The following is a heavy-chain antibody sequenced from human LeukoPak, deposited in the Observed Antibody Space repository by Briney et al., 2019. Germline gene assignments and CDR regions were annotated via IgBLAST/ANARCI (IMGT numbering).Heavy chain of an antibody. CDR2: IFPGDSDT. Sequence: GESLKISCKGSGYSFTSYWIGWVRQMPGKGREWMGLIFPGDSDTRYSPSFQGQVTISADKSISTAYLQWSSLKASDTAMYYCARRITMVRGASNWFDPWGQGTLVTVSS. J-gene: IGHJ5*02. D-gene: IGHD3-10*01. CDR3: ARRITMVRGASNWFDP. CDR1: GYSFTSYW. V-gene: IGHV5-51*01.